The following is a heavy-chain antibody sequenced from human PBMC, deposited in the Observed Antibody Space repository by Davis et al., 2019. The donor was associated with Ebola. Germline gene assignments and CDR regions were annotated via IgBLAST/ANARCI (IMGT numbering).Heavy chain of an antibody. J-gene: IGHJ4*02. Sequence: SVKVSCKASGYTFTSYAISWVRQAPGQGLEWMGRIIPILGIANYAQKFQGRVTITADKSTSTAYMELSSLRSEDTAVYYCARGYSPKCRGGDCVNDFWGQGTLVTVST. D-gene: IGHD2-21*02. V-gene: IGHV1-69*04. CDR2: IIPILGIA. CDR1: GYTFTSYA. CDR3: ARGYSPKCRGGDCVNDF.